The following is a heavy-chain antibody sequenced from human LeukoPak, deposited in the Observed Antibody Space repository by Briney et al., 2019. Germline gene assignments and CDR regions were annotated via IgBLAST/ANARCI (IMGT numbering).Heavy chain of an antibody. CDR1: EFTFSSYW. CDR3: ARGAYCGGDCPLPNSLY. D-gene: IGHD2-21*01. V-gene: IGHV3-74*01. CDR2: IKGDGSST. Sequence: QPGGSLRLSCAASEFTFSSYWMHWVRQAPGKGLVWVPRIKGDGSSTTYADSVKGRFTISRDNAKNTLYLQMNSLTAEDTAVYYCARGAYCGGDCPLPNSLYWGRGTLVTVSS. J-gene: IGHJ4*02.